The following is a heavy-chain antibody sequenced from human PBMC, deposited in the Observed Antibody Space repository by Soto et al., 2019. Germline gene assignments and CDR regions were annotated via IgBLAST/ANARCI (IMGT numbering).Heavy chain of an antibody. J-gene: IGHJ6*02. Sequence: QVQLLESGGGVVQPGRSLRLSCAASGFTFSSYGMHWVSQAPGKGLEWVAVISYDGSNKYYADSVKGRFTISRDNSKNTLYLQMNSLRAEDTAVYYCAKDQLRGVRGVITYYYGMDVWGQGTTVTVSS. D-gene: IGHD3-10*01. CDR3: AKDQLRGVRGVITYYYGMDV. CDR1: GFTFSSYG. V-gene: IGHV3-30*18. CDR2: ISYDGSNK.